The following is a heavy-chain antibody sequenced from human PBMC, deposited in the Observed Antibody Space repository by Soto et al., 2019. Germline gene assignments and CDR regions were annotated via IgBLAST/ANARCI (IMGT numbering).Heavy chain of an antibody. CDR1: GFTFSSYG. J-gene: IGHJ4*02. Sequence: EVQLLESGGGLAQPGGSLRLSCAASGFTFSSYGMTWVRQAPGKGLEWVSGISGSGSNTFYADAVKGRFAISRDNSKNTLYLQMNSLRGEDTAVYYCAKVGYALTTEVVIRNFDYWGQGTLVTVSS. V-gene: IGHV3-23*01. CDR3: AKVGYALTTEVVIRNFDY. D-gene: IGHD3-22*01. CDR2: ISGSGSNT.